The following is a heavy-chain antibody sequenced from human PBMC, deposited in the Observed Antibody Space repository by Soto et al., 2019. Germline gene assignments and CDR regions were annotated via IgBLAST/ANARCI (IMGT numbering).Heavy chain of an antibody. J-gene: IGHJ4*02. Sequence: SETLSLPCTVAGGSISSGCFYWSWIRQPPGRGLEWIGYIYYSGSTDYNPSLKSRVTISVDTSKNQFSLKLSSVTAADTAVYYCARASRYSGSWLYFNYWGQGTLVTFSS. CDR2: IYYSGST. CDR1: GGSISSGCFY. D-gene: IGHD6-13*01. V-gene: IGHV4-30-4*01. CDR3: ARASRYSGSWLYFNY.